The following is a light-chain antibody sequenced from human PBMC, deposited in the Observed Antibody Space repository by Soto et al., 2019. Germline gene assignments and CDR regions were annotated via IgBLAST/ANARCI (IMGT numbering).Light chain of an antibody. CDR1: SSNIGAGYD. Sequence: QLVLTQPPSVSGAPGQRVTISCTGSSSNIGAGYDVHWYQQLPGTAPKLLIYGNSNRPSGVPERFSGSKSGTSASLAITGLQAEDEADYYCQSYDSSLSGWVFGGGTKLTV. CDR2: GNS. V-gene: IGLV1-40*01. CDR3: QSYDSSLSGWV. J-gene: IGLJ3*02.